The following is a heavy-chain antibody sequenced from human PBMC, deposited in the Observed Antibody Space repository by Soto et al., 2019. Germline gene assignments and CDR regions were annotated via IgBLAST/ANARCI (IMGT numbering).Heavy chain of an antibody. V-gene: IGHV3-74*01. CDR3: TSDTFGLRDT. CDR2: INPAGTIT. CDR1: GFPFSHYW. D-gene: IGHD3-16*01. Sequence: GGSLRLSCAASGFPFSHYWMHWVRQTPGKGLVWVSRINPAGTITNYADSVEGRFTISRDNADSALFLQMNSLSAEDTAIYYCTSDTFGLRDTWGQGTLVTVSS. J-gene: IGHJ5*02.